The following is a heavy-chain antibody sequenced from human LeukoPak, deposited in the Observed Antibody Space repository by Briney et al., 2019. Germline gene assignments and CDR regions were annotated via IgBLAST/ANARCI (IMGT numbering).Heavy chain of an antibody. J-gene: IGHJ1*01. D-gene: IGHD6-6*01. V-gene: IGHV1-69-2*01. CDR2: VDPADGET. Sequence: ASVKLSCMGSGYVFTDYYIHWVQLAPGKGLEWMGRVDPADGETIYSEKFQGRLTITADTSIDTSFMELRSLTSDDTAVYFCGTAVVGRQPSDWGQGSLVTVSS. CDR3: GTAVVGRQPSD. CDR1: GYVFTDYY.